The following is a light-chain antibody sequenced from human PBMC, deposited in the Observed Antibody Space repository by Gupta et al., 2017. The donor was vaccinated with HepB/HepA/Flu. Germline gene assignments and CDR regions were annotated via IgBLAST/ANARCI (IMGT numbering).Light chain of an antibody. V-gene: IGKV3-20*01. J-gene: IGKJ4*01. Sequence: DIVLTQSPGTLSLSPGERATLSCRASQTVSNSYVAWYQQAPDQAPRLLISGATSRAAGIPDRFSSSASAADFPLTSSRLAPEDFAMYCCQEYGSSPLTFGGGTKVEI. CDR2: GAT. CDR3: QEYGSSPLT. CDR1: QTVSNSY.